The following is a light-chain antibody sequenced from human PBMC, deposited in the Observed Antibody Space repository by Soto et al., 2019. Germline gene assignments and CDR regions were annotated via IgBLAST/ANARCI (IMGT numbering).Light chain of an antibody. Sequence: EIVLTQTPGTLSLSPGVRATLSSRASQSVNRNLLAWYQQKPGQAPWLLIWGASNRAGGIPDRFSGSGSGTDFTLTTSRLEPEDFAVYFCQQYGSSPRTFGQGTKVDIK. CDR1: QSVNRNL. J-gene: IGKJ1*01. CDR2: GAS. V-gene: IGKV3-20*01. CDR3: QQYGSSPRT.